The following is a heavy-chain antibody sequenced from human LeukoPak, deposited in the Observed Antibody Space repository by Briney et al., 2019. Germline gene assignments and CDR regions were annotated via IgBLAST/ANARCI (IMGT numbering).Heavy chain of an antibody. Sequence: GGSLRLSCAASGFTFSSYWMTWVRQAPGKGLEWVANIKPDGSEKYYVDSVKGRFTISRDNAKNSLFLQMNSLRAEDTAVYYCASRAHFWSGPGGWGQGTLVTVSS. CDR3: ASRAHFWSGPGG. CDR2: IKPDGSEK. CDR1: GFTFSSYW. D-gene: IGHD3-3*02. V-gene: IGHV3-7*01. J-gene: IGHJ4*02.